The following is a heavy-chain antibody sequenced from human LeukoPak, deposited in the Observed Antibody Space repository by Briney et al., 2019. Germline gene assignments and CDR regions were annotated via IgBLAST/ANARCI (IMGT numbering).Heavy chain of an antibody. V-gene: IGHV1-8*01. J-gene: IGHJ4*02. CDR3: ARIAAAGNRRLNY. CDR2: MNPNSGNT. CDR1: GYTFTSYD. Sequence: VASVKVSCKASGYTFTSYDINWVRQATGQGLEWMGWMNPNSGNTGHAQKFQGRIIVGRNTSISTAYMELSSLTSEDTAIYYCARIAAAGNRRLNYWGQGTLVTVAS. D-gene: IGHD6-13*01.